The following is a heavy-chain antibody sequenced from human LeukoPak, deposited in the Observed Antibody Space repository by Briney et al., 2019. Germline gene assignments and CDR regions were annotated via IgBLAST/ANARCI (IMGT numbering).Heavy chain of an antibody. CDR2: ISSSGSTI. CDR1: GFTFSSYA. J-gene: IGHJ4*02. Sequence: GGSLRLSCAASGFTFSSYAMSWVRQAPGKGLEWVSAISSSGSTIYYADSVKGRFTISRDNAKNSLYLQMNSLRAEDTAVYYCARVYYYDSSGYLFDYWGQGTLVTVSS. V-gene: IGHV3-21*04. CDR3: ARVYYYDSSGYLFDY. D-gene: IGHD3-22*01.